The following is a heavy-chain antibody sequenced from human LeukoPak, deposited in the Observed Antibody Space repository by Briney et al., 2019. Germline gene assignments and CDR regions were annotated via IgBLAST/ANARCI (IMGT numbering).Heavy chain of an antibody. CDR2: INPNSGGT. CDR3: ARLREMATGHFQH. V-gene: IGHV1-2*02. Sequence: ASVKVSCKASGYTFTGYYMHWVRQAPGQGLEWMGWINPNSGGTNYAQKFQGRVTMTRDTSISTAYMELSRLRSDDTAVYYRARLREMATGHFQHWGQGTLVTVSS. CDR1: GYTFTGYY. D-gene: IGHD5-24*01. J-gene: IGHJ1*01.